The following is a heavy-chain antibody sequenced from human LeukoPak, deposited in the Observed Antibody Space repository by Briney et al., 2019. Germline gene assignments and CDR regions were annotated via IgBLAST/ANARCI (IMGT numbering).Heavy chain of an antibody. Sequence: GGSLRLSCAASGFTVSSNYMSWVRQAPGKGLEWVAFIRYDGSNKYYADSVKGRFTISRDNSKNTLYLQMNSLRAEDTAVYYCAKDLVPYDSSGYYPDYWGQGTLVTVSS. CDR3: AKDLVPYDSSGYYPDY. V-gene: IGHV3-30*02. J-gene: IGHJ4*02. CDR2: IRYDGSNK. CDR1: GFTVSSNY. D-gene: IGHD3-22*01.